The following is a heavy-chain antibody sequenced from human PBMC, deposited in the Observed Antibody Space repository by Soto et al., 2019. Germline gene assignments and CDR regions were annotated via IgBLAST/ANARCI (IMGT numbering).Heavy chain of an antibody. Sequence: SETLSLTCTVSGGSISSGGYYWSWIRQHPGKGLEWIGYIYYSGSTYYNPSLKSRVTIPVDTSKNQFSLKLSSVTAADTAVYYCARSEYYYDSSGPRLPPLPPSHFDYWGQGTLVTVSS. J-gene: IGHJ4*02. CDR1: GGSISSGGYY. V-gene: IGHV4-31*03. D-gene: IGHD3-22*01. CDR3: ARSEYYYDSSGPRLPPLPPSHFDY. CDR2: IYYSGST.